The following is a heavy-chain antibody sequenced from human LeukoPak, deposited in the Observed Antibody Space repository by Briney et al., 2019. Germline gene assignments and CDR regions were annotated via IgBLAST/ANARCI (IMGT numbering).Heavy chain of an antibody. CDR1: GGSISSYY. CDR2: IYYSGST. V-gene: IGHV4-59*01. D-gene: IGHD6-13*01. CDR3: ARGGSISSLHHLDY. Sequence: SETLSLTCTVSGGSISSYYWSWVRQPPGKGLEWIGYIYYSGSTNYNPSLKSRVTISVDTSKSQFSLKLASVTAADTAVYYCARGGSISSLHHLDYWGQGTLVTVSS. J-gene: IGHJ4*02.